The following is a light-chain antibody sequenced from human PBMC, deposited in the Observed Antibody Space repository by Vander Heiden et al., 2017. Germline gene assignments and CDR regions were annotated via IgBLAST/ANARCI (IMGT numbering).Light chain of an antibody. CDR1: QSLLHSNGYTY. CDR3: MQSRQTPWT. Sequence: DIVMTQSPLSLPVTPGEPASISCRSSQSLLHSNGYTYLDWYLQKPGQSPQLRISLGSNRASGVPDRFSGSGSGTDFTLKISRVEAEDVGVYYCMQSRQTPWTFGQGTKVEIK. CDR2: LGS. J-gene: IGKJ1*01. V-gene: IGKV2-28*01.